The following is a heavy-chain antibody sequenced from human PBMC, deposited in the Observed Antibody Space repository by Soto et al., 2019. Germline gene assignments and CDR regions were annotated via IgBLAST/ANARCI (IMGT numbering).Heavy chain of an antibody. J-gene: IGHJ3*02. V-gene: IGHV3-23*01. D-gene: IGHD3-3*02. CDR1: GFTFSSYA. Sequence: GGSLRLSCAASGFTFSSYAMSWVRQAPGKGLEWVSAISGSGGSTYYADSVKGRFTISRDNSKNTMYLQLDSLRDDDTAIYYCAKDSIDHNGIYDPIDIWGQGTMVNVSS. CDR2: ISGSGGST. CDR3: AKDSIDHNGIYDPIDI.